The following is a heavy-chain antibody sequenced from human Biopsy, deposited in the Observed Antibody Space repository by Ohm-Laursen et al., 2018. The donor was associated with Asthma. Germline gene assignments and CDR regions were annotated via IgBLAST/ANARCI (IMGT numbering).Heavy chain of an antibody. CDR2: LIPVLGTP. J-gene: IGHJ6*02. V-gene: IGHV1-69*06. CDR1: GDSFSNYA. CDR3: ARGYSGSDRIVYYYSGLEV. Sequence: SSVKVSCNASGDSFSNYAISWVRQAPGQGLEWMGGLIPVLGTPDHAQMFEGRVTITADKSTSTAYMELSSLSSEDTAVYYCARGYSGSDRIVYYYSGLEVWGQGTTVTVSS. D-gene: IGHD5-12*01.